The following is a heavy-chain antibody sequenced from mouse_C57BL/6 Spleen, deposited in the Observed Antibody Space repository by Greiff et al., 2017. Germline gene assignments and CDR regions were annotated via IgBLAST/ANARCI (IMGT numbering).Heavy chain of an antibody. CDR3: ARMGYYGSSYPFAC. D-gene: IGHD1-1*01. CDR1: GYTFTSYW. V-gene: IGHV1-55*01. J-gene: IGHJ3*01. CDR2: IYPGSGST. Sequence: VQLQQPGAELVKPGASVKMSCKASGYTFTSYWITWVKQRPGQGLEWIGDIYPGSGSTNYNEKFKSTATLTVDTSSSTAYIQLSSLTSEDSGVYDGARMGYYGSSYPFACWGQGALVTVSA.